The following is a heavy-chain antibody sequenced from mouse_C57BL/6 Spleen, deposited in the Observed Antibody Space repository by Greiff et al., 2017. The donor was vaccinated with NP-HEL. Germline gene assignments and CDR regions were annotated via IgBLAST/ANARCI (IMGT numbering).Heavy chain of an antibody. CDR1: GYAFSSYW. CDR3: ARYYYYGSSYYFDY. Sequence: VKLQESGAELVKPGASVKISCKASGYAFSSYWMNWVKQRPGKGLEWIGQIYPGDGDTNYNGKFKGKATLTADKSSSTAYMQLSSLTSEDSAVYFCARYYYYGSSYYFDYWGQGTTLTVSS. J-gene: IGHJ2*01. D-gene: IGHD1-1*01. CDR2: IYPGDGDT. V-gene: IGHV1-80*01.